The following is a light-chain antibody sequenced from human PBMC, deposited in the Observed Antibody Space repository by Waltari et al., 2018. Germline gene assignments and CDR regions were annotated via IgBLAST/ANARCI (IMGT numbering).Light chain of an antibody. CDR1: ALPTQY. J-gene: IGLJ1*01. V-gene: IGLV3-25*03. Sequence: SYELTQPPSVSVSPGQTARITCSGDALPTQYVYWYQQKPGQAPVLMIYKDNERPSGIPERFSGSSSGTTVTLTISGVQAEDEADYYCQSGNSRGSYYVFGTGTKVTVL. CDR2: KDN. CDR3: QSGNSRGSYYV.